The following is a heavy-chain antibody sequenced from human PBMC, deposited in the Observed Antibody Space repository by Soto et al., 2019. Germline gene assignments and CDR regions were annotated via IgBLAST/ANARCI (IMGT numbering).Heavy chain of an antibody. Sequence: SVKVSCKASGGTFSSYAISWVRQAPGQGLEWMGGIIPIFGTANYAQKFQGRVTITADESTSTAYMELRSLRSEDTAVYYCARADSSGYYPFDYWGQGTLVTVSS. CDR1: GGTFSSYA. V-gene: IGHV1-69*13. D-gene: IGHD3-22*01. CDR2: IIPIFGTA. CDR3: ARADSSGYYPFDY. J-gene: IGHJ4*02.